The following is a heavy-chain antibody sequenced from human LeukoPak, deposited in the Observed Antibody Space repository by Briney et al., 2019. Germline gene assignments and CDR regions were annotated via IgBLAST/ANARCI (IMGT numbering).Heavy chain of an antibody. CDR1: GFTVSSNY. V-gene: IGHV3-53*01. D-gene: IGHD6-13*01. CDR2: IYSGGST. CDR3: AKRGSSSWTQFDY. Sequence: PGGSLRLSCAASGFTVSSNYMSWVRQAPGKGLEWVSVIYSGGSTYYADSVKGRFTISRDNSKNTLYLQMNSLRAEDTAVYYCAKRGSSSWTQFDYWGQGTLVTVSS. J-gene: IGHJ4*02.